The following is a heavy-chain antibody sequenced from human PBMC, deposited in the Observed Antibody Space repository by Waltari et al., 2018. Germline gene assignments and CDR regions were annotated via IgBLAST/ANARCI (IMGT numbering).Heavy chain of an antibody. CDR1: GFPFSNAW. CDR2: IKSKTDGGTT. CDR3: TTEHDYGDYFDY. J-gene: IGHJ4*02. Sequence: EVQLVESGGGLVKPGGSLRLSCAASGFPFSNAWMRWVRQAPGKGLEWVGRIKSKTDGGTTDYAAPVKGRFTISRDDSKNTLYLQMNSLKTEDTAVYYCTTEHDYGDYFDYWGQGTLVTVSS. V-gene: IGHV3-15*01. D-gene: IGHD4-17*01.